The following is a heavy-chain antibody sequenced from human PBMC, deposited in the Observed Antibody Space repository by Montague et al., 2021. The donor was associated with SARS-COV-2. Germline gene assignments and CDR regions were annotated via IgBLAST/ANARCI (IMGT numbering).Heavy chain of an antibody. CDR1: GASLSSGGYF. Sequence: TLSLTCSVSGASLSSGGYFWAWVRQLPGKDLEWIGYILHSGNTYYNPSLTSRVIISQDTSDNHLFLTLMSVTAADTAVYYCARERSLGDIYNCFDYWGQGTLVAVSS. CDR2: ILHSGNT. V-gene: IGHV4-31*03. D-gene: IGHD5-24*01. CDR3: ARERSLGDIYNCFDY. J-gene: IGHJ4*02.